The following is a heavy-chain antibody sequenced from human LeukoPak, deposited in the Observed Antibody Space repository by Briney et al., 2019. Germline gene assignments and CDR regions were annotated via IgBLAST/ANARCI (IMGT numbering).Heavy chain of an antibody. CDR2: IYYSGST. V-gene: IGHV4-59*08. CDR3: ARGGTAIGHFDY. D-gene: IGHD6-13*01. CDR1: GGSISNYY. J-gene: IGHJ4*02. Sequence: SETLSLTCTVSGGSISNYYWTWIRQPPGKGLEWIGYIYYSGSTNYNPSLKSRVTISLDTSRNQFSLRLTSVTAADTAVYYCARGGTAIGHFDYWGQGTLVTVSS.